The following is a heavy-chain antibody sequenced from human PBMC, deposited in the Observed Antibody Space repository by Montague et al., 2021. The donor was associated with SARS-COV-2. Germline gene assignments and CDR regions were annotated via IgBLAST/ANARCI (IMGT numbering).Heavy chain of an antibody. Sequence: SETLSLTCTVSGDSISSRKYYCAWIRQPPGKGLEWIGSIYYSGTTYDNPSLRSQVTISVDTSKNQFSLKLTSVTAADTAVYYCARGFYGSGSYHAFDIWGQGTVVAVSS. CDR1: GDSISSRKYY. J-gene: IGHJ3*02. CDR3: ARGFYGSGSYHAFDI. D-gene: IGHD3-10*01. V-gene: IGHV4-39*01. CDR2: IYYSGTT.